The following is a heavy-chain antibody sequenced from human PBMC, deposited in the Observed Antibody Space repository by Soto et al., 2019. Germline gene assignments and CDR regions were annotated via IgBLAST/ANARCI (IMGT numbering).Heavy chain of an antibody. CDR1: GGSISNYY. J-gene: IGHJ4*02. CDR2: IYYSGSTST. D-gene: IGHD3-22*01. Sequence: QLQESGPGLVKPSETLSLTCSVSGGSISNYYWSWIRQPPGTGLEWIGYIYYSGSTSTNYNPSLQTRVAMSVDSSKNQFSLKLTSMTAADTAIYYCAKDRRTDAEGDRLDFWGPGTLDTVSS. V-gene: IGHV4-59*01. CDR3: AKDRRTDAEGDRLDF.